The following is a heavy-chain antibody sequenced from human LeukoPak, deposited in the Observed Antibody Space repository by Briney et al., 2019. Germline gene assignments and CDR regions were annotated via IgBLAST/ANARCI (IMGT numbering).Heavy chain of an antibody. Sequence: ASVKVSCKASGYTFTSYGISWVRQAPGQGLEWMGWISAYNGNTNYAQKLQGRVTMTTDTSTSTAYMELRSLRSDDTAVYYCARVWLSLINDYGDYVETPSPDYWGXGTLVTVSS. D-gene: IGHD4-17*01. V-gene: IGHV1-18*01. CDR1: GYTFTSYG. CDR2: ISAYNGNT. J-gene: IGHJ4*02. CDR3: ARVWLSLINDYGDYVETPSPDY.